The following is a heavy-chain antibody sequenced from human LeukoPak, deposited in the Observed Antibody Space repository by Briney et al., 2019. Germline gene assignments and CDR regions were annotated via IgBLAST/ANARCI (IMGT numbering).Heavy chain of an antibody. D-gene: IGHD6-6*01. CDR3: AREGEQLGPYYFDY. CDR2: INHSENT. CDR1: GGSFSGYF. V-gene: IGHV4-34*01. J-gene: IGHJ4*02. Sequence: PSETLSLTCAVYGGSFSGYFWSWIRQPPGKGPEWIGEINHSENTNFNPSLKSRVTISVDTSKNQLSLKLSSVTAADTAVYYCAREGEQLGPYYFDYWGQGTLVTVSS.